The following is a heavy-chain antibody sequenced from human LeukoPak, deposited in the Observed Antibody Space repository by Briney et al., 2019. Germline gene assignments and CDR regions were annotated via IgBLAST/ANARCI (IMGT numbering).Heavy chain of an antibody. CDR1: GGSFSTYA. V-gene: IGHV1-69*01. J-gene: IGHJ6*02. D-gene: IGHD3-10*01. CDR2: IIPFFGTP. CDR3: ARYKVPPHQDSSMVPGVYYYYGMDV. Sequence: ASVKVSCKASGGSFSTYAISWVRQAPGQGLEWMGGIIPFFGTPSYAQKFHGRVTITADESTNTAYMEVSSLGSEDTALYYCARYKVPPHQDSSMVPGVYYYYGMDVWGLGTTVTVSS.